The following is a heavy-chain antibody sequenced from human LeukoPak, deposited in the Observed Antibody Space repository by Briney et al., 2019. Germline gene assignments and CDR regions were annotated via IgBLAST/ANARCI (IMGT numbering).Heavy chain of an antibody. CDR3: ARAPSEIGGYYPEYFQD. CDR2: IKSDGST. D-gene: IGHD3-22*01. Sequence: GGSLRLFCAASGFTFSSYWMHWVRQAPGKGLVWVSRIKSDGSTNYADSVKGRFTISRDNAKNTVSLQMNSLRAEDTGVYYCARAPSEIGGYYPEYFQDWGEGRPATVSS. CDR1: GFTFSSYW. V-gene: IGHV3-74*01. J-gene: IGHJ1*01.